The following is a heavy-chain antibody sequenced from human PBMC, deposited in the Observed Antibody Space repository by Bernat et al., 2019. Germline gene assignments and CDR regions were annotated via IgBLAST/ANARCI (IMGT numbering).Heavy chain of an antibody. D-gene: IGHD1-26*01. CDR3: VKPKWGPDAFDI. Sequence: EVQLLESGGGLGHPGGSLRLSCAASGFTFSNFAMTWVRQAPGKGLDWVSSISNSDGATYYADSVKGRFTISRDNSKNTLYLQVNSLRAEDTAVYYCVKPKWGPDAFDIWGQGTMVTVSS. J-gene: IGHJ3*02. V-gene: IGHV3-23*01. CDR1: GFTFSNFA. CDR2: ISNSDGAT.